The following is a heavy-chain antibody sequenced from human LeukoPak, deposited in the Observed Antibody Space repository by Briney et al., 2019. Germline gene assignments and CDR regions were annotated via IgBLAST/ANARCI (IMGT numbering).Heavy chain of an antibody. J-gene: IGHJ4*02. Sequence: SVKVSCRASGGTFSSYAISWVRQAPGQGLEWMGGIIPIFGTANYAQKFQGRVTITTDESTSTAYMELSSLRSEDTAVYYCARGRHSSDYYFDYWGQGTLVTVSS. CDR3: ARGRHSSDYYFDY. D-gene: IGHD6-19*01. V-gene: IGHV1-69*05. CDR2: IIPIFGTA. CDR1: GGTFSSYA.